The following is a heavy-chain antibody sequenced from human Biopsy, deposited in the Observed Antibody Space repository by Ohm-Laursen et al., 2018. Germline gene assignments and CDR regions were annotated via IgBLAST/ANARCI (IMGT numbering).Heavy chain of an antibody. J-gene: IGHJ4*02. D-gene: IGHD2-2*02. V-gene: IGHV3-23*01. CDR1: GFTVSNNY. CDR2: ISGSGGNT. CDR3: AKGGYCTTSSCYMDLDY. Sequence: SLRLSCTASGFTVSNNYMTWVRQAPGKGLEWVSTISGSGGNTYYADSVRGRFTVSRDGSKSTLYLQMSSLSAEDTAFYYCAKGGYCTTSSCYMDLDYWGQGTLVTVSS.